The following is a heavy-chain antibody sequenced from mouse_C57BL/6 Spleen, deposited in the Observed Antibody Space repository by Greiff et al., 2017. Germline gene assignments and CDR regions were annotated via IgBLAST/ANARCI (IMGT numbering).Heavy chain of an antibody. CDR3: ARRDYDYDGGFAY. J-gene: IGHJ3*01. Sequence: VQLQQSGAELAKPGASVKLSCKASGYTFPSYWMHWVKQRPGQGLEWIGYINPSSGYTKYNQKFKDKATLTADKSSSTAYMQLNSLTYEDTAVYYCARRDYDYDGGFAYWGQGTLVTVSA. CDR2: INPSSGYT. D-gene: IGHD2-4*01. V-gene: IGHV1-7*01. CDR1: GYTFPSYW.